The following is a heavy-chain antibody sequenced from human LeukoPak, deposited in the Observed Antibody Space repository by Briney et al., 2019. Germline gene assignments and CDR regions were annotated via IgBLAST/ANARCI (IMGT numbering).Heavy chain of an antibody. Sequence: PGGSLRLSCAASGFTVSSNEMSWVRQAPGKGLEWVSYISSSGSIIYYADSVKGRFTISRDNAKNSMYLQMNSLRAEDTAVYYCARGQYDRSPFLQHWGQGTLVTVSS. V-gene: IGHV3-11*01. D-gene: IGHD3-22*01. CDR2: ISSSGSII. CDR1: GFTVSSNE. CDR3: ARGQYDRSPFLQH. J-gene: IGHJ1*01.